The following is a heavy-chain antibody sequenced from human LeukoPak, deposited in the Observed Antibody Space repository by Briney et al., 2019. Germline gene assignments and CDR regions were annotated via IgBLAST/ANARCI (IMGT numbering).Heavy chain of an antibody. CDR3: TRDPYRDAPDYFDY. D-gene: IGHD1-14*01. J-gene: IGHJ4*02. CDR1: GFTFSRYA. V-gene: IGHV3-30-3*01. Sequence: GRSLRLSCAASGFTFSRYAMHWVRQAPGKGLEWVAVISDDGTFTLYGDSVRGRFTISRDSSRNTLYLQMNSLRPEDTAVYYCTRDPYRDAPDYFDYWGQGTLVTVSS. CDR2: ISDDGTFT.